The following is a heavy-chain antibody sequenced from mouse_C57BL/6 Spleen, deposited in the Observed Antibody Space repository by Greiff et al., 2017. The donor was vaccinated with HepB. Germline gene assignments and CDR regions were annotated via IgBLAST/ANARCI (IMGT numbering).Heavy chain of an antibody. CDR3: AGTSQNYFEY. CDR2: IDPANGNT. D-gene: IGHD3-1*01. V-gene: IGHV14-3*01. CDR1: GFNIKNTY. Sequence: VQLQQSVAELVRPGASVKLSCTASGFNIKNTYMQWVKQRPEQGLEWIGRIDPANGNTKYAPKFQGKATITADTSSNTAYLQLSSLTSEDTAIYYCAGTSQNYFEYWGQGTTLTVSS. J-gene: IGHJ2*01.